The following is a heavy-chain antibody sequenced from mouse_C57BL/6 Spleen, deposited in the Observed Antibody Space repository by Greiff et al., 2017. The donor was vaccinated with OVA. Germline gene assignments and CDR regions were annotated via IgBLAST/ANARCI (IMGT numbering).Heavy chain of an antibody. CDR2: IYPGDGDT. D-gene: IGHD1-1*01. CDR3: ERAHPMTTVVDLYYAMGD. J-gene: IGHJ4*01. Sequence: VQLQQSGPELVKPGASVKISCKASGYAFSSSWMNWVKQRPGKGLEWIGRIYPGDGDTNYNGKFKGKATLTADKSSSTAYMQLSSLTSADSAVYFCERAHPMTTVVDLYYAMGDWGQGTSVTVSS. CDR1: GYAFSSSW. V-gene: IGHV1-82*01.